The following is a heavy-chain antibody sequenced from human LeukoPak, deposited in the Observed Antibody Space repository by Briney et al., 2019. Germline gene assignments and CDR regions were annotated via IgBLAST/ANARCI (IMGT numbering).Heavy chain of an antibody. Sequence: PSETLSLNCTVSGGSISSYYWSWVRQPAGKGLEWIGRIYTSGSTNYNPSLKSRVTMSVDTSKNQFSLKPSSVTAADTAVYYCARPDYHSSASYYGPFDYWGQGSLVTVSS. V-gene: IGHV4-4*07. CDR3: ARPDYHSSASYYGPFDY. J-gene: IGHJ4*02. CDR1: GGSISSYY. CDR2: IYTSGST. D-gene: IGHD3-22*01.